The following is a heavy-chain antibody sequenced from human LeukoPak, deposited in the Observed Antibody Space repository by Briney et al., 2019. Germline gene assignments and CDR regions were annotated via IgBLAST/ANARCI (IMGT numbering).Heavy chain of an antibody. CDR1: GGSISSGGYY. D-gene: IGHD3-10*01. Sequence: SETLSLTCTVSGGSISSGGYYWSWIRQHPGKGLEWIGYIYYSGSTYYNPSLKSRVTISVDTSKNQFSLKLSSVTAADTAVYYCARGLYGSGSFPPPIDYWGQGTLVTVSS. J-gene: IGHJ4*02. V-gene: IGHV4-31*03. CDR2: IYYSGST. CDR3: ARGLYGSGSFPPPIDY.